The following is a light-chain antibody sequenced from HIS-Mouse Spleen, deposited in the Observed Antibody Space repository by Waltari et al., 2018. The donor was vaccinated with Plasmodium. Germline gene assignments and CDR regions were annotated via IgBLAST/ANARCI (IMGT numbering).Light chain of an antibody. V-gene: IGLV2-23*01. Sequence: QSALTQPASVSGSPGQSITISCTGTSSDVGRYNLVSWYQQHPGKAPQLMIYEGSKRPSGGSNRFSGSKSGNTASLTISGLQAEDEADYYCCSYAGSSTNWVFGGGTKLTVL. CDR2: EGS. CDR1: SSDVGRYNL. CDR3: CSYAGSSTNWV. J-gene: IGLJ3*02.